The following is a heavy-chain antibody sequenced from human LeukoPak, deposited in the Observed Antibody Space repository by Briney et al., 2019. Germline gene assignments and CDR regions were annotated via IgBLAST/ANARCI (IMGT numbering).Heavy chain of an antibody. Sequence: GASVKVSCKTSGFTFTSSAITWVRQASGQGLEWMGWISVYSGKTRYAQKFQGRITMTRDTSTSTAYMELSSLRSDDTAVYYCARTAARRFDYWGQGTLVTVSS. CDR3: ARTAARRFDY. D-gene: IGHD6-6*01. J-gene: IGHJ4*02. CDR2: ISVYSGKT. CDR1: GFTFTSSA. V-gene: IGHV1-18*04.